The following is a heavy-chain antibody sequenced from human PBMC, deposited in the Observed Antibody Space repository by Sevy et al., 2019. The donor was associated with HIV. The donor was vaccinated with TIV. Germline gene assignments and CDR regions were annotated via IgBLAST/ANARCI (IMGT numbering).Heavy chain of an antibody. V-gene: IGHV4-38-2*02. J-gene: IGHJ5*02. Sequence: SETLSLTCNVSGYSISSGYCWGWIRQPPGKGLEWIGSIYHSGSTYYNPSLKSRVTISVDTSKNQFSLKLSSVTAADTAVYYCARGEEGYYDYVWGNCYWFDPWGQGTLVTVSS. CDR2: IYHSGST. D-gene: IGHD3-16*01. CDR3: ARGEEGYYDYVWGNCYWFDP. CDR1: GYSISSGYC.